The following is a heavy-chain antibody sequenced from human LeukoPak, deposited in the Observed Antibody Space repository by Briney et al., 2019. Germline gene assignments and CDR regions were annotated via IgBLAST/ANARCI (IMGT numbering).Heavy chain of an antibody. J-gene: IGHJ4*02. CDR2: IIPIFGTA. CDR3: ARDRRYNWNDGGGVYFDY. D-gene: IGHD1-20*01. CDR1: GGTFSSYA. V-gene: IGHV1-69*01. Sequence: ASVKVSCKASGGTFSSYAISWVRQAPGQGLEWMGGIIPIFGTANYAQKFQGRVTITADESTSTAYMGLSSLRSEDTAVYYCARDRRYNWNDGGGVYFDYWGQGTLVTVSS.